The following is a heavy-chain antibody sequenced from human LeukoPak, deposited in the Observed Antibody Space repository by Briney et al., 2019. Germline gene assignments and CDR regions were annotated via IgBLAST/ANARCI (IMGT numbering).Heavy chain of an antibody. CDR1: GYSFSDYW. D-gene: IGHD2-2*03. CDR2: IYPGDSET. Sequence: GEPLKISCKASGYSFSDYWIGWVRHMPGKGLEWMTIIYPGDSETRYSPSLQGQVTISADKSINTVYLQWNSLRASDTAMYYCARQRGYRMTKDGFDVWGQGAMITVSS. CDR3: ARQRGYRMTKDGFDV. J-gene: IGHJ3*01. V-gene: IGHV5-51*01.